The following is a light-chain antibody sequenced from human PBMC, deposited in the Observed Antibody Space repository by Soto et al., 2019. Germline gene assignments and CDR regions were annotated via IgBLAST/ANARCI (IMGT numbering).Light chain of an antibody. V-gene: IGKV3-15*01. CDR1: QSVSSN. CDR2: GAS. CDR3: QQYNNWPPYT. Sequence: EIVMTQSPATLSVSPGERATLSCRASQSVSSNLAWYQQKPGQAPRLRIYGASTRATGIPARFSGSGSGTEFTLTISSLQSEDFAVYYCQQYNNWPPYTFGQGTKLDIK. J-gene: IGKJ2*01.